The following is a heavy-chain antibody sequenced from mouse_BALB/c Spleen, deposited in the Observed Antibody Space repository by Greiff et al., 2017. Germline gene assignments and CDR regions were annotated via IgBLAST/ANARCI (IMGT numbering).Heavy chain of an antibody. Sequence: EVKLVESGGGLVKPGGSLKLSCAASGFTFSSYAMSWVRQTPEKRLEWVATISSGGSYTYYPDSVKGRFTISRDNGKNTLYLQMSSLRSEDTAMYYCARHEGVPRYFDVWGAGTTVTVSS. D-gene: IGHD2-14*01. CDR2: ISSGGSYT. CDR3: ARHEGVPRYFDV. V-gene: IGHV5-9-3*01. CDR1: GFTFSSYA. J-gene: IGHJ1*01.